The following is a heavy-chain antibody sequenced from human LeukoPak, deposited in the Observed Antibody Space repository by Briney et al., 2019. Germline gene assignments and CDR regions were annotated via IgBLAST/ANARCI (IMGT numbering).Heavy chain of an antibody. Sequence: PSETLSLTCTVSGGSISNYYWGWIRQPPGKALEWIGFIYYSGSTNYNPSLKGRVTMSVDTSKNHFSLKLSSVTAADTALYYCARRGPTYDGNDFDYWGQGILVTVSS. J-gene: IGHJ4*02. D-gene: IGHD4-23*01. CDR2: IYYSGST. V-gene: IGHV4-59*08. CDR3: ARRGPTYDGNDFDY. CDR1: GGSISNYY.